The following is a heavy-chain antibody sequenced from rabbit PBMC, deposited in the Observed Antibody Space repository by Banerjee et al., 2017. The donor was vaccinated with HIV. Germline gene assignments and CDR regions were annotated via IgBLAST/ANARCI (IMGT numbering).Heavy chain of an antibody. CDR3: ARGSYAGHAAYGQHSL. Sequence: QSLEESGGDLVKPGASLTLTCTASGFTISSSYWICWVRQAPGKGLEWIGCINSGSSDSTYYASWAKGQFTISKTSSTTVTLQMTSLTAADTATYFCARGSYAGHAAYGQHSLWGPGTLVTVS. V-gene: IGHV1S40*01. CDR2: INSGSSDST. J-gene: IGHJ6*01. CDR1: GFTISSSYW. D-gene: IGHD4-2*01.